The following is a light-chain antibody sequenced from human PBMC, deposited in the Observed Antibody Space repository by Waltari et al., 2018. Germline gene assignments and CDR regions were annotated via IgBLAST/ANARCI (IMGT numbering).Light chain of an antibody. CDR2: DVY. Sequence: QSALTQPASVSGSPGQSITISCTGTSSDVGDYVSWYQQHPGKASKLMIYDVYKRPSGVSNRFSGSTSGHTASLTISWLQAEDEGDYYCNSCTSSSTVVFCGGTKLTVL. V-gene: IGLV2-14*03. J-gene: IGLJ2*01. CDR1: SSDVGDY. CDR3: NSCTSSSTVV.